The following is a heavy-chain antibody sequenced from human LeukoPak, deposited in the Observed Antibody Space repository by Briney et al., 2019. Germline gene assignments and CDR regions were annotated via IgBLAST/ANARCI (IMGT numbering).Heavy chain of an antibody. Sequence: GGSLRLSCAASGFTFSSYSMNWVRQAPGKGLEWVSYISSSSSTIYYADSVKGRFTISRDNAKNSLYLQMNSLRAEDTAVYYCARDLLGGSYVSDVNYFDYWGQGTLVTVSS. J-gene: IGHJ4*02. CDR2: ISSSSSTI. V-gene: IGHV3-48*04. CDR1: GFTFSSYS. D-gene: IGHD1-26*01. CDR3: ARDLLGGSYVSDVNYFDY.